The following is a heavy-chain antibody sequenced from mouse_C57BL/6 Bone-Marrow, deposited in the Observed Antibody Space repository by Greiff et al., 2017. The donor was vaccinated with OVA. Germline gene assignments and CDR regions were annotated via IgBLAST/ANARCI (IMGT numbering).Heavy chain of an antibody. D-gene: IGHD1-1*01. J-gene: IGHJ3*01. CDR2: IRSKSNNYAT. CDR1: GFSFNTYA. CDR3: VRDGTTV. V-gene: IGHV10-1*01. Sequence: EADGGLVQPKGSLKLSCAASGFSFNTYAMNWVRQAPGKGLEWVARIRSKSNNYATYYADSVKDRFTISRDDSESMLYLQMNNLKTEDTAMYYCVRDGTTVWGQGTLVTVSA.